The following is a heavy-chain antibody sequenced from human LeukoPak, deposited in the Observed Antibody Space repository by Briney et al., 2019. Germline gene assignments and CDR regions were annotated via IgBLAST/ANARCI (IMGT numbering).Heavy chain of an antibody. V-gene: IGHV3-7*01. D-gene: IGHD6-13*01. Sequence: GRSLRLSCAASGFTFSSYGMHWVRQAPGKGLEWVARLKEDGSEKYYVDSVKGRFTVSRDNAKNSLYLQMNSLRAEDTAVYYCASGGSWYVSWGQGTLVTVSS. CDR2: LKEDGSEK. CDR3: ASGGSWYVS. J-gene: IGHJ4*02. CDR1: GFTFSSYG.